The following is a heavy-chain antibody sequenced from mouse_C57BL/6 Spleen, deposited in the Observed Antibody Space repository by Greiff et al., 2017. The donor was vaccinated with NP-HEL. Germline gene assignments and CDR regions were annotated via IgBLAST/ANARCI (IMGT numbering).Heavy chain of an antibody. CDR3: ARRDYYGTFDY. CDR1: GYTFTDYY. Sequence: LEESGAELVRPGASVKLSCKASGYTFTDYYINWVKQRPGQGLEWIARIYPGSGNTYYNEKFKGKATLTAEKSSSTAYMQLSSLTSEDSAVYFCARRDYYGTFDYWGQGTTLTVSS. D-gene: IGHD1-1*01. J-gene: IGHJ2*01. CDR2: IYPGSGNT. V-gene: IGHV1-76*01.